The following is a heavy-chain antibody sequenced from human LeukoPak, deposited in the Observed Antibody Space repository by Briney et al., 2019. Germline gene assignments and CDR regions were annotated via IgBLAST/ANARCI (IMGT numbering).Heavy chain of an antibody. CDR1: GGSISSYY. Sequence: SETLSLTCTVSGGSISSYYWSWIRQPPGKGLEWIGYIYYSGGTNYNPSLKSRVTTSVDTSKNQFSLKLSSVTAADTAVYYCARHRRRDGYNPGYFDYWGQGTLVTVSS. V-gene: IGHV4-59*08. CDR3: ARHRRRDGYNPGYFDY. D-gene: IGHD5-24*01. CDR2: IYYSGGT. J-gene: IGHJ4*02.